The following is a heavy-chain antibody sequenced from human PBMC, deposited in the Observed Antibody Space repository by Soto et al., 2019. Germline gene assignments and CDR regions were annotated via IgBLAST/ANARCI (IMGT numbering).Heavy chain of an antibody. D-gene: IGHD2-21*01. Sequence: SVKVSCKAPGYTFNVYAIHWVRQAPGQRPEWMGWMNAGNGNTEYSPKFHGRVTMTRDRYARAAYMELSGLTSEDTAVYYCARDSTYCGGDTGREAVDIWGQGTLVTVSS. V-gene: IGHV1-3*01. CDR3: ARDSTYCGGDTGREAVDI. CDR2: MNAGNGNT. CDR1: GYTFNVYA. J-gene: IGHJ4*03.